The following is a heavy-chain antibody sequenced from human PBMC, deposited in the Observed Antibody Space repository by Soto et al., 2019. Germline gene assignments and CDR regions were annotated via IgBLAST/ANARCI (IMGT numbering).Heavy chain of an antibody. CDR2: IYTSGST. J-gene: IGHJ5*02. CDR3: AREQSITGTGSFDP. D-gene: IGHD1-7*01. Sequence: SETLSLTCTVSGGSISSYYWSWIRQPAGKGLEWIGRIYTSGSTNYNPSLKSRVTMSVDTSKNQFSLKLSPVTAADTAGYYCAREQSITGTGSFDPWGQGTLVTVSS. CDR1: GGSISSYY. V-gene: IGHV4-4*07.